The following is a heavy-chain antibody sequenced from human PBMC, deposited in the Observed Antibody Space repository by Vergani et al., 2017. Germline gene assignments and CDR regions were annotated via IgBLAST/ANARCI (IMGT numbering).Heavy chain of an antibody. V-gene: IGHV4-4*02. CDR1: GGSISSSNW. D-gene: IGHD5-18*01. CDR2: IYHSGST. J-gene: IGHJ4*02. CDR3: AGGGGYSYGPFDY. Sequence: QVQLQESGPGLVKPSGTLSLTCAVSGGSISSSNWWSWVRQPPGKGLEWIGEIYHSGSTNYNPSLKSRVTITVDKSKNQFSLKLSAVAAADTAVYYCAGGGGYSYGPFDYWGQGTLVTVSS.